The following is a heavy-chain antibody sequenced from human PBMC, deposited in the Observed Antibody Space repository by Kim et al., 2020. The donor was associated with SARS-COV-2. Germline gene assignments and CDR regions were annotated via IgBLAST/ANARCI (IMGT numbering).Heavy chain of an antibody. J-gene: IGHJ4*02. D-gene: IGHD1-26*01. CDR1: GGSISSSSYY. Sequence: SETLSLTCTVSGGSISSSSYYWGWIRQPPGKGLEWIGSIYYSGSTYYNPSLKSRVTISVYTSKNQFSLKLSSVTAADTAVYYCARRGVGAGLFDYWGQGTLVTVSS. CDR3: ARRGVGAGLFDY. V-gene: IGHV4-39*01. CDR2: IYYSGST.